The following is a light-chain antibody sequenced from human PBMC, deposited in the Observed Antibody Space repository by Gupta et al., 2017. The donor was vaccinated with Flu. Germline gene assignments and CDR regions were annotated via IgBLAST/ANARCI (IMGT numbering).Light chain of an antibody. V-gene: IGLV2-14*01. CDR1: SSDVGGYNY. CDR3: SSYTSSSTLVV. Sequence: QSALTQPASVSGSPGQSITTSCTGTSSDVGGYNYVSWYQQHPGKAPKLMIYEVSNRPSGVSNLFSGSKSGNTASLTISVLQAEDEADYYCSSYTSSSTLVVFGGGTKLTVL. CDR2: EVS. J-gene: IGLJ2*01.